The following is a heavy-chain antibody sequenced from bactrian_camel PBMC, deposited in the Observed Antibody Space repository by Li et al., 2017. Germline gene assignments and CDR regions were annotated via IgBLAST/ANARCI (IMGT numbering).Heavy chain of an antibody. CDR1: KSIYSTYC. D-gene: IGHD2*01. V-gene: IGHV3S1*01. J-gene: IGHJ4*01. Sequence: VQLVESGGGSVQAGGSLRLSCVVSKSIYSTYCMGWFRQAPGEEREGVAHIYTGGSSTHYADSVKGRFTISKDNPKNTLFLQMNNLQVEDSAVYYCAAGSYASRGSWYSPSRYNYWGQGTQVTVS. CDR3: AAGSYASRGSWYSPSRYNY. CDR2: IYTGGSST.